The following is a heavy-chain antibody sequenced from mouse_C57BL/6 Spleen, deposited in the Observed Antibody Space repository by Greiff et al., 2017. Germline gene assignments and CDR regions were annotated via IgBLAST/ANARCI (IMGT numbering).Heavy chain of an antibody. J-gene: IGHJ4*01. CDR2: ISSGSSTI. V-gene: IGHV5-17*01. Sequence: EVMLVESGGGLVKPGGSLKLSCAASGFTFSDYGMHWVRQAPEKGLEWVAYISSGSSTIYYADTVKGRFTISRDNAKNTLFLQMTSLRSEDTAMYYCARRDYGSKGDYAMDYWGQGTSVTVSS. CDR1: GFTFSDYG. D-gene: IGHD1-1*01. CDR3: ARRDYGSKGDYAMDY.